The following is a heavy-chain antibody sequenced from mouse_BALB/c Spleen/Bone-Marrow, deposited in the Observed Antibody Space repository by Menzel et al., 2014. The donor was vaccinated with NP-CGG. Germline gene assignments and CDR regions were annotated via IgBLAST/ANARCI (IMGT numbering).Heavy chain of an antibody. V-gene: IGHV1S137*01. CDR2: ISGYYGDA. CDR3: ARSGKVRNAIDY. D-gene: IGHD2-14*01. Sequence: QVQLQQSGAELVRPGVSVKTSCKGSGYTFTDYAIHWVKQSHAKSLEWIGLISGYYGDAIYNQKFKGKATMTVDKSSSTAYMDLARLTSEDSAIYYCARSGKVRNAIDYWGQGTSVTVSS. CDR1: GYTFTDYA. J-gene: IGHJ4*01.